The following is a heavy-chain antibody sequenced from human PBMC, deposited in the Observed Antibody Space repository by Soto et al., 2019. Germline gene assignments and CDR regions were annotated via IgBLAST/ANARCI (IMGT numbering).Heavy chain of an antibody. CDR2: ISGSGGST. J-gene: IGHJ1*01. D-gene: IGHD2-2*01. CDR3: AKDIVVVPAAMVWGYFQH. CDR1: GFTFSSYA. V-gene: IGHV3-23*01. Sequence: GGSLRLSCAASGFTFSSYAVSWVRQAPGKGLEWVSAISGSGGSTYYADSVKGRFTISRDNSKNTLYLQMNSLRAEDTAVYYCAKDIVVVPAAMVWGYFQHWGQGTLVTVSS.